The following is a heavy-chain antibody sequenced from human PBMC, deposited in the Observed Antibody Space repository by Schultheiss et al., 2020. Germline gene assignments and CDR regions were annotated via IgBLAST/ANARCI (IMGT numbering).Heavy chain of an antibody. J-gene: IGHJ4*02. CDR3: ARHGGFSATPDY. Sequence: GSLRLSCADYGGSFSGYYWSWIRQPAGKGLEWIGRIYTSGSTNYNPSLKSRVTMSVDTSKNQFSLKLSSVTAADTAVYYCARHGGFSATPDYWGQGTLVTVSS. D-gene: IGHD3-3*01. CDR2: IYTSGST. V-gene: IGHV4-59*10. CDR1: GGSFSGYY.